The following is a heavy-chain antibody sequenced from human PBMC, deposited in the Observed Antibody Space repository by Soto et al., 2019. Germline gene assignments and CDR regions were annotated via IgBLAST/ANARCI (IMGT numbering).Heavy chain of an antibody. CDR1: GFTFSSYE. V-gene: IGHV3-48*03. Sequence: GGSLRLSCAASGFTFSSYEMNWVRQAPGKGLEWVSYISSSGSTIYYADSVKGRFTISRDNAKNSLYLQMNSLRAEDTAVYYCARSVRTWALQDAFDIWGQGTMVTVSS. CDR3: ARSVRTWALQDAFDI. J-gene: IGHJ3*02. D-gene: IGHD1-26*01. CDR2: ISSSGSTI.